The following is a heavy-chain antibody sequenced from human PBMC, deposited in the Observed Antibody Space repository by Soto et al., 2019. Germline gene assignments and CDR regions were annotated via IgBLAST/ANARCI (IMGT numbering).Heavy chain of an antibody. CDR1: CYTFTHYG. J-gene: IGHJ4*02. CDR2: TSADNGDT. D-gene: IGHD2-2*01. V-gene: IGHV1-18*04. Sequence: QVQLVQSGAEVKEPGASVKVSCKASCYTFTHYGFSWVRQAPGQGLEWMAWTSADNGDTNYAPKLQGRVTLTTDTSTGTAYMELRSLRSDDTAVYYCARDERGTCTSSICYYFDYWGQGTLVTVSS. CDR3: ARDERGTCTSSICYYFDY.